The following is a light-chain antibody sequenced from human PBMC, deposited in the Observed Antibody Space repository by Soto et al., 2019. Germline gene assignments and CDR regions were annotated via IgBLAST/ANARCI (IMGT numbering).Light chain of an antibody. CDR1: SSDVGAYNY. Sequence: QSVLTQPAPVSGSPGQSITISCTGTSSDVGAYNYVAWYQQHPGKAPQLMIYDVSSRPSGVSYRFSGSKSGNTASLTISGLQAEDEADYYCSSFTTSSTRVFGTGTKVTVL. CDR2: DVS. J-gene: IGLJ1*01. CDR3: SSFTTSSTRV. V-gene: IGLV2-14*03.